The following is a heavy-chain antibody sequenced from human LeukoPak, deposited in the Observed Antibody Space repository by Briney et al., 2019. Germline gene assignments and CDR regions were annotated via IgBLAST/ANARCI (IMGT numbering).Heavy chain of an antibody. Sequence: SGPALVKPTQTLTLTCTFSGFSLTTSGAAVSWIRQSPGKALEWLALIYWSDDKRYSPSLKSRLTITKDTPKNQVVLTMTNMDPVDTATYYCVHRQMGSSWYSFDYWGQGTLVTVSS. V-gene: IGHV2-5*01. CDR2: IYWSDDK. CDR3: VHRQMGSSWYSFDY. D-gene: IGHD6-13*01. CDR1: GFSLTTSGAA. J-gene: IGHJ4*02.